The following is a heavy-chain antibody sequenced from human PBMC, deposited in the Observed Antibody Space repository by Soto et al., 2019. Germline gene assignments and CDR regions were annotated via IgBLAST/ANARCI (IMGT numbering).Heavy chain of an antibody. CDR2: IYYSGST. CDR3: ARVLVAARPAYSSSWYEDY. CDR1: AGSISSGGYY. J-gene: IGHJ4*02. D-gene: IGHD6-13*01. V-gene: IGHV4-31*03. Sequence: PSETLSLTCTVSAGSISSGGYYWSWIRQHPGKGLEWIGYIYYSGSTYYNPSLKSRVTISVDTSKNQFSLKLSSVTAADTAVYYCARVLVAARPAYSSSWYEDYWGQGTLVTVSS.